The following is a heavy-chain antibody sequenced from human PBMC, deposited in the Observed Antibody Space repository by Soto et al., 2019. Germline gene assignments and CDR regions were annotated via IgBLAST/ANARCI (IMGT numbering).Heavy chain of an antibody. CDR1: GFSFTNYW. V-gene: IGHV3-74*01. CDR3: GRSSGYPEY. J-gene: IGHJ4*02. CDR2: INTGGSST. D-gene: IGHD3-22*01. Sequence: EVQLVESGGGLVQPGGSLRLSCAASGFSFTNYWMHWVRQAPGKGLVWVSRINTGGSSTNYADSVKGRFTISRDNAENTLYLQMNSLRVEDTAVYYCGRSSGYPEYWGQGTLVTVSS.